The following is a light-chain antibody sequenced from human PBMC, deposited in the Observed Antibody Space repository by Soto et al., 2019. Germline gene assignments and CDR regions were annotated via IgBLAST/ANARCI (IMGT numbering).Light chain of an antibody. V-gene: IGLV1-40*01. J-gene: IGLJ2*01. CDR3: QSYDSSLSGSVV. CDR1: SSNIGAGYD. Sequence: QSVLTQPPSVYGAPGQWVTISCTGSSSNIGAGYDVHWYQQLPGTAPKLLIYGNSNRPSGVPDRFSGSKSGTSASLAITGLQAEDEADYYCQSYDSSLSGSVVFGGGTKLTVL. CDR2: GNS.